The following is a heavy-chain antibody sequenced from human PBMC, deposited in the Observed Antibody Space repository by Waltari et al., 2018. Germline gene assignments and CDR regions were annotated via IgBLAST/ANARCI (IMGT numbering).Heavy chain of an antibody. CDR1: GGAFSSYA. Sequence: QVKLVPSGAEVQKPRCSVNVSCQASGGAFSSYAISGVRQPTGQALEWMGRIIPIFGTANYAQKFQGRVTITADKSTSTAYMELSSLRSEDTAVYYCARQSTVTTIGYYYGMDVWGQGTTVTVSS. V-gene: IGHV1-69*08. J-gene: IGHJ6*02. CDR3: ARQSTVTTIGYYYGMDV. D-gene: IGHD4-4*01. CDR2: IIPIFGTA.